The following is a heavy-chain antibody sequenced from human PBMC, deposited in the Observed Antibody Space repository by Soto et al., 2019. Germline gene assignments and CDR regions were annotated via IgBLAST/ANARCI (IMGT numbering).Heavy chain of an antibody. CDR2: ISGSGGST. J-gene: IGHJ5*02. Sequence: GGSLRLSCAASGFTFSSYAMSWVRQAPGKGLEWVSAISGSGGSTYYADTVKGRFTISRDNSKNTLYLQMNSLRAEDTALYYCVNLFHYYGSGLDWFDPWGQGTLVTVSS. V-gene: IGHV3-23*01. CDR1: GFTFSSYA. CDR3: VNLFHYYGSGLDWFDP. D-gene: IGHD3-10*01.